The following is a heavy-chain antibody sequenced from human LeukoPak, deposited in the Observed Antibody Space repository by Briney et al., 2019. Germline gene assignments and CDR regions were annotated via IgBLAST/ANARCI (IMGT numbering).Heavy chain of an antibody. Sequence: GGSLRLSCAASGFSFGDYGMAWVRQAPGTRLEWVAGILWNGVSANYAGSVKGRFTISRDNAKNSLYLQMNSLRAEDAALYYCARDASRLAGNIPGLTPMMGLGTFDMWGQGTLVTVSS. V-gene: IGHV3-20*04. CDR1: GFSFGDYG. J-gene: IGHJ3*02. CDR3: ARDASRLAGNIPGLTPMMGLGTFDM. CDR2: ILWNGVSA. D-gene: IGHD5-18*01.